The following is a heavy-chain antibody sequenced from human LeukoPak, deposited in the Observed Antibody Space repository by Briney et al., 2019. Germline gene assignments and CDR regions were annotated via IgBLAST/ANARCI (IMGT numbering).Heavy chain of an antibody. Sequence: SQTLSLTCAVSGGSISSGGYSWSWIRQPPGKGLEWIGYIYHSGSTHYNPSLKSRVTISVDRSKNQFSLKLSSVTAADTAVYYCVSVLAYCGGDCPDDAFDIWGQGTMVTVSS. CDR1: GGSISSGGYS. CDR2: IYHSGST. J-gene: IGHJ3*02. V-gene: IGHV4-30-2*01. D-gene: IGHD2-21*02. CDR3: VSVLAYCGGDCPDDAFDI.